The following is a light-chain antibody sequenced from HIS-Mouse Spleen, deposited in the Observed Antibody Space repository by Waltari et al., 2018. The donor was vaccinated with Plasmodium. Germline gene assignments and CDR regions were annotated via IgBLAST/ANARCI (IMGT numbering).Light chain of an antibody. CDR3: YSTDSSGNHRV. CDR1: ALPKKY. Sequence: SYELTQPPSVSVPPGQTARITCTGDALPKKYANWYQQKSGQAPVLGIYEDSQRPSGIPERFSGSSSGTIATLTISGAQVEDEADYYCYSTDSSGNHRVFGGGTKLTVL. CDR2: EDS. V-gene: IGLV3-10*01. J-gene: IGLJ3*02.